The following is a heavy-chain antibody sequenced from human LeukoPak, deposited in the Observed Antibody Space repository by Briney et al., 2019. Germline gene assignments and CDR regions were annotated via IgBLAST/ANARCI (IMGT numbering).Heavy chain of an antibody. J-gene: IGHJ4*02. CDR3: XRGRVKLGRRPNGRTVLFDY. CDR1: GGSFSGYY. V-gene: IGHV4-34*01. D-gene: IGHD4-17*01. CDR2: INHSGST. Sequence: SETLSLTCAVYGGSFSGYYWSWIRQPPGKGLEWIGEINHSGSTNYNPSLKSRVTISVDTSKNQFSLKLGSVTAADTAVYYCXRGRVKLGRRPNGRTVLFDYWGQGTLVTVSS.